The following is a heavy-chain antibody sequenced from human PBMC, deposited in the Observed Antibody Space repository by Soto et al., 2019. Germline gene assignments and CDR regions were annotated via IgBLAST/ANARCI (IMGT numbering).Heavy chain of an antibody. V-gene: IGHV4-38-2*01. D-gene: IGHD2-2*01. J-gene: IGHJ3*02. CDR1: GYSIRSGYY. Sequence: PSETLSLTCAVSGYSIRSGYYWGWIRQPPGKGLEWIGSMFHSGSTYYNPSLKSRITISVDTSKNQFSLKLSSVTAADTAVYYCTKALYCSSTSCYSGGDTFHIWGQGTMVTVSS. CDR3: TKALYCSSTSCYSGGDTFHI. CDR2: MFHSGST.